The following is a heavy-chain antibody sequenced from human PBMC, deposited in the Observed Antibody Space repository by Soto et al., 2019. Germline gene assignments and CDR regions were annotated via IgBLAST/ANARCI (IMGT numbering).Heavy chain of an antibody. CDR3: ARDDGSGSSH. Sequence: QVQLQESGPGLVKPSQTLTLTCNVSGGSISSGNYYWRWIRQPPGKGLEWIAYISYTGSTYYSPSLKSRVTISVDASKNQFSLRLSSVTAADTAVYYCARDDGSGSSHWGQGTLLTVSS. D-gene: IGHD3-10*01. CDR2: ISYTGST. J-gene: IGHJ4*02. CDR1: GGSISSGNYY. V-gene: IGHV4-30-4*08.